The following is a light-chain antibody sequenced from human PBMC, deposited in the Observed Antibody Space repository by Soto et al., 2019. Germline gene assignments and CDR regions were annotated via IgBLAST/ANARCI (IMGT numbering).Light chain of an antibody. CDR3: QQSYSTPRT. Sequence: DIQMTQSPSSLSASVGDRVTITCRASQSISNYLNWYQQKPGKAPELLIYAASSLQSGVPSRFSGSGSGKDFTLTISSLQPEDFATYYCQQSYSTPRTFGQGTKVEIK. CDR2: AAS. V-gene: IGKV1-39*01. CDR1: QSISNY. J-gene: IGKJ1*01.